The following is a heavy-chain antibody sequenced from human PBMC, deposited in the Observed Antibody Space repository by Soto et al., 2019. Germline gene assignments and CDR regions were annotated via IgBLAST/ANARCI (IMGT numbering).Heavy chain of an antibody. CDR2: IGGSGGRT. J-gene: IGHJ4*02. Sequence: EVQLLASGGGFVHPGGSLRLSCAASGFTFTSYAMSWVRQSPGKGLEWVSGIGGSGGRTYYANSVKGRFTISRDNSKNKLYLQMDRLRAEDTAVYYCVKNREDFAYTNYLDYWGQGTLVTVSS. CDR1: GFTFTSYA. CDR3: VKNREDFAYTNYLDY. D-gene: IGHD4-4*01. V-gene: IGHV3-23*01.